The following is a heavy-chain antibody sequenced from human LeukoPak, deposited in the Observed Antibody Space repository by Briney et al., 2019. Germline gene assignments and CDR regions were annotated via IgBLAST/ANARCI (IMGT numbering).Heavy chain of an antibody. CDR1: GYTFTGYY. CDR3: ARAIYSVGATTDWFDP. J-gene: IGHJ5*02. V-gene: IGHV1-2*02. CDR2: INPDSGGT. Sequence: GASVKVSCKASGYTFTGYYMHWVRQAPGQGLEWMGWINPDSGGTNYAQKFQGRVTMTRDTSISTAYMELSNLSSDDTAVYYCARAIYSVGATTDWFDPWGQGALVTVSS. D-gene: IGHD1-26*01.